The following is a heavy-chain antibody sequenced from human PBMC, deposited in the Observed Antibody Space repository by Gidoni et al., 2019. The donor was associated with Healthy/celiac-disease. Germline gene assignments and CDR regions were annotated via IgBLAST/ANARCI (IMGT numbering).Heavy chain of an antibody. CDR2: ISSSSSTI. V-gene: IGHV3-48*01. Sequence: EVQLVESGGGLVQPGGSLRLSCASSGFTFSSYSMNWVRQAPGKGLEWVSYISSSSSTIYYADSVKGRFTISRDNAKNSLYLQMNSLRAEDTAVYYCARVAGDFFDYWGQGTLVTVSS. CDR3: ARVAGDFFDY. D-gene: IGHD3-10*01. CDR1: GFTFSSYS. J-gene: IGHJ4*02.